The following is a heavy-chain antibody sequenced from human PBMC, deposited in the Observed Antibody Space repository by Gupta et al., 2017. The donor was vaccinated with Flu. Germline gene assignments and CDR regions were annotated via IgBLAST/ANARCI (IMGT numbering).Heavy chain of an antibody. Sequence: MSWVRQAPGKGLEWVSSLSGSSGSTFYADSVKSRFTISRDNTKSTLYLQMNSLRAEDTAVYYCAKAYYDYVWGSYPDYWGQGTLVTVSS. CDR2: LSGSSGST. CDR3: AKAYYDYVWGSYPDY. J-gene: IGHJ4*02. V-gene: IGHV3-23*01. D-gene: IGHD3-16*02.